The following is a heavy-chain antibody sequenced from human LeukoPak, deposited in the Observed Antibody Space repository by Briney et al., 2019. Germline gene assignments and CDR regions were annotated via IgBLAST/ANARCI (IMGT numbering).Heavy chain of an antibody. D-gene: IGHD7-27*01. CDR3: AREGWGSSFDY. CDR2: IYYSGST. Sequence: PSETLSLTCTVSGGSISSYYWSWIRQPPGKRLEWIGYIYYSGSTNYNPSLKSRVTISVDTPKNQFSLKLSSVTAADTAVYYCAREGWGSSFDYWGQGTLVTVSS. V-gene: IGHV4-59*01. CDR1: GGSISSYY. J-gene: IGHJ4*02.